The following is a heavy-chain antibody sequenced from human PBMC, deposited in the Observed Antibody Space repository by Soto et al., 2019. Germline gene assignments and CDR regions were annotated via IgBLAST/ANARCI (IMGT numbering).Heavy chain of an antibody. D-gene: IGHD3-3*01. CDR1: GFTFSNAW. Sequence: VQLVESGGGLVKPGGSLRLSCAASGFTFSNAWMSWVRQAPGKGLEWVGRIKSKTDGGTTDYAAPVKGRFTISRDDSKNTLYLQMNSLKTEDTAVYYCTTTDDFWSGYAGYWGQGTLVTVSS. V-gene: IGHV3-15*01. CDR3: TTTDDFWSGYAGY. J-gene: IGHJ4*02. CDR2: IKSKTDGGTT.